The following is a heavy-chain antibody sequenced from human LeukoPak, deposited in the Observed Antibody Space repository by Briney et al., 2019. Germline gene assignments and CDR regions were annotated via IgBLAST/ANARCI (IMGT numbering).Heavy chain of an antibody. J-gene: IGHJ4*02. CDR1: GFTFSDYY. Sequence: PGGSLRLSCAVSGFTFSDYYMSWVRQAPGKGLEWVSYISSSGSMLHYADSVEGRFTISRDNAKNSLYLQMNSLRAEDTAVYYCARDTSCGSGSCYPHYWGQGTLVTVSS. D-gene: IGHD3-10*01. CDR3: ARDTSCGSGSCYPHY. V-gene: IGHV3-11*04. CDR2: ISSSGSML.